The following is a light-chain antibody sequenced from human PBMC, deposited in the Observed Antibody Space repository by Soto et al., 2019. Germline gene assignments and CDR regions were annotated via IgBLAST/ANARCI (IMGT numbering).Light chain of an antibody. CDR1: QSVSRY. V-gene: IGKV1-39*01. J-gene: IGKJ1*01. Sequence: DIQMTQSPSSLSASVGDIVTITCRASQSVSRYLNWYQQKPGKAPKLLIYAASSFQSGVPSRFRVSGSGTDFTLTISSLQPDDFATYYCQQTYSTPRTLGQGTKVEIK. CDR2: AAS. CDR3: QQTYSTPRT.